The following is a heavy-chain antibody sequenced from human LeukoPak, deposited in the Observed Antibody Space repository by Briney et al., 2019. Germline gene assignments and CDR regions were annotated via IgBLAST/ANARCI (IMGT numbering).Heavy chain of an antibody. CDR1: GGSISSGSYY. CDR2: IYTSGST. V-gene: IGHV4-61*02. J-gene: IGHJ4*02. CDR3: ARESKAYYYDSSGYYPMYYFDS. D-gene: IGHD3-22*01. Sequence: SETLSLTCTVSGGSISSGSYYWSWIRQPAGKGLEWIGRIYTSGSTNYNPSLKSRVTMSVDTSKNQFSLKLSSVTAADTAVYYCARESKAYYYDSSGYYPMYYFDSWGQGTLVTVSS.